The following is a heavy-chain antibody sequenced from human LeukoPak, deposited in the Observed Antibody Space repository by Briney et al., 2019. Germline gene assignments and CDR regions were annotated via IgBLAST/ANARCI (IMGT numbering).Heavy chain of an antibody. CDR1: GGTISSYY. CDR2: IYYSGIT. J-gene: IGHJ4*02. D-gene: IGHD6-19*01. V-gene: IGHV4-59*08. CDR3: ARTDSSGWYYFDY. Sequence: SETLSLTCTVSGGTISSYYWTWIRQPPGKGLEWIGYIYYSGITNYNPSLKSRVTISVDTSKNQFSLKLSSVTAADTAVYYCARTDSSGWYYFDYWGQGTLVTVSS.